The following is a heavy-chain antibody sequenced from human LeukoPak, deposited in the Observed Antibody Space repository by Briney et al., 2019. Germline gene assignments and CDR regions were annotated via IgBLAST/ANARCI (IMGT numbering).Heavy chain of an antibody. J-gene: IGHJ4*02. V-gene: IGHV1-2*06. CDR1: GYTFTRYY. Sequence: ASVKVSCKASGYTFTRYYMHWVRQAPGQGLEWMGRINPNSGGTNYAQKFQGRVTITRDTSISTAYMELSRLRSDDTAVYYCNFYYDSSGYQAVFDYWGQGTLVTVSS. CDR3: NFYYDSSGYQAVFDY. D-gene: IGHD3-22*01. CDR2: INPNSGGT.